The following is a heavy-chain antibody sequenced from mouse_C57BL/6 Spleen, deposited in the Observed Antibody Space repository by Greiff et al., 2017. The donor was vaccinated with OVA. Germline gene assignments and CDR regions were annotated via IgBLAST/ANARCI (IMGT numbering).Heavy chain of an antibody. CDR3: ARTAYYGSSEAMDY. CDR2: IYPGDGDT. J-gene: IGHJ4*01. CDR1: GYAFSSSW. D-gene: IGHD1-1*01. V-gene: IGHV1-82*01. Sequence: QVQLQQSGPELVKPGASVKISCKASGYAFSSSWMNWVKQRPGKGLEWIGRIYPGDGDTNYNGKFKGKATLTADKSSSTAYMQLSSLTSEDSAVYFCARTAYYGSSEAMDYWGQGTSVTVSS.